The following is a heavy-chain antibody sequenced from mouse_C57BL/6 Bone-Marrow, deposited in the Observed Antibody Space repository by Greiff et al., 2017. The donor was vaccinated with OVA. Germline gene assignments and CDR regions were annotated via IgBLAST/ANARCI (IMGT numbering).Heavy chain of an antibody. CDR3: ARWAITPWYFDV. D-gene: IGHD1-1*01. CDR1: GYSITSDY. Sequence: EVKLQESGPGLAKPSQTLSLTCSVTGYSITSDYWNWIRTFPGNKLEYMGYISYSGSTYYNPSLKSRISITRDTSKNQYYLQLNSVTTEDTATYYCARWAITPWYFDVWGTGTTVTVSS. V-gene: IGHV3-8*01. CDR2: ISYSGST. J-gene: IGHJ1*03.